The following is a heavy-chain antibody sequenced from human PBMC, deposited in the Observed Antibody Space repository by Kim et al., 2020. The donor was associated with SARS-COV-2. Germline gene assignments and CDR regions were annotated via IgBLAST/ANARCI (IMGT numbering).Heavy chain of an antibody. CDR3: ARDSPEVTAAGRPGASANWFDP. V-gene: IGHV1-46*01. Sequence: ASVKVSCKASGYTFTSYYMHWVRQAPGQGLEWMGIINPSGGSTSYAQKFQGRVTMTRDTSTSTVYMELSSLRSEDTAVYYCARDSPEVTAAGRPGASANWFDPWGQGTLVTVSS. J-gene: IGHJ5*02. D-gene: IGHD6-13*01. CDR1: GYTFTSYY. CDR2: INPSGGST.